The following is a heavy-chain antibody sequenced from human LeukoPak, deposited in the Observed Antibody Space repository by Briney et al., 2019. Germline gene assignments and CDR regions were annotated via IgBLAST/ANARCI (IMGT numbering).Heavy chain of an antibody. Sequence: PSETLSLTCTVSGGSISSYDWSWIRQPPGKGLEWIAYISDIGSINYTPSLKRRVTISLDTSKNQFSLKLSSVTAADTAVYYCAGHHPRNTVDFWGQGTLVTVSS. CDR2: ISDIGSI. CDR1: GGSISSYD. J-gene: IGHJ4*02. D-gene: IGHD2/OR15-2a*01. CDR3: AGHHPRNTVDF. V-gene: IGHV4-59*08.